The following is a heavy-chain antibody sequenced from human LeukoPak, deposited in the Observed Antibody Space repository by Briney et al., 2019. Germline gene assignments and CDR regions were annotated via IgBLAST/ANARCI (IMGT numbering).Heavy chain of an antibody. V-gene: IGHV4-61*02. Sequence: PSETLSLTCTVSGGSVSSGSYYWSWIRQPGGKGLEWIGRIYTSGNTNYNPSLKGRVTISLDTSKNQFSLSLTSVTAADTAVYYCARLDSTSYYYYYYLDVWGQGTTVTVSS. D-gene: IGHD6-6*01. CDR2: IYTSGNT. J-gene: IGHJ6*03. CDR1: GGSVSSGSYY. CDR3: ARLDSTSYYYYYYLDV.